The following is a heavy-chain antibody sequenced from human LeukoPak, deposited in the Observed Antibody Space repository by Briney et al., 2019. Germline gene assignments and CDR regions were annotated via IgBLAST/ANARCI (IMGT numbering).Heavy chain of an antibody. CDR2: IKSKSAGGTT. CDR1: GITISDAW. CDR3: VTPPD. D-gene: IGHD5-18*01. Sequence: PGGSLRLSCEASGITISDAWMSCVRQAPGKGLEWVGRIKSKSAGGTTDHAAPVKGRFTISRDDSKNTLYLQMNSLTIEDTAVYYCVTPPDWGQGTLVTVSS. V-gene: IGHV3-15*01. J-gene: IGHJ4*02.